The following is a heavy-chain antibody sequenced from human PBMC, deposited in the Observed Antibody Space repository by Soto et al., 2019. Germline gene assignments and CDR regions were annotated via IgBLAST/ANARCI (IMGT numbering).Heavy chain of an antibody. Sequence: ASVKVSCKASGYTFTSYGISWVRQAPGQGLEWMGWISAYNGNTNYAQKLQGRVTMTTDTSTSTAYMELRSLRSDDTAVYYCARDYSEPWTQLWFPFFDYWGQGTLVTVSS. V-gene: IGHV1-18*01. CDR3: ARDYSEPWTQLWFPFFDY. CDR1: GYTFTSYG. CDR2: ISAYNGNT. D-gene: IGHD5-18*01. J-gene: IGHJ4*02.